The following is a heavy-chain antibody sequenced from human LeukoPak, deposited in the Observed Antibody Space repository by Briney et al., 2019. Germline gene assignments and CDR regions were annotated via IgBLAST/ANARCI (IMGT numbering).Heavy chain of an antibody. J-gene: IGHJ6*02. Sequence: SVKVSCKTSGGTFTSYAISWVRQAPGQGLEWMGRIIPILGIANYAQKFQGRVTITADKSTSTAYMELSSLRSEDTAVYYCARVAFYCSGGSCYSGVRYYYGMDVWGQGTTVTVSS. CDR2: IIPILGIA. CDR3: ARVAFYCSGGSCYSGVRYYYGMDV. CDR1: GGTFTSYA. D-gene: IGHD2-15*01. V-gene: IGHV1-69*04.